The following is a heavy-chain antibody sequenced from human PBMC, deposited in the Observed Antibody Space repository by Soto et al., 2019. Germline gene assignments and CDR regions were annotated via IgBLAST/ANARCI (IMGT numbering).Heavy chain of an antibody. V-gene: IGHV4-61*01. Sequence: SETLSLTCTVSGGSGSSGSYYWSWIRQPPGKGLEWIGYIYYSGSTNYNPSLKSRVTISVDTSKNQFSLKLSSVTAADTAVYYCARLDEIHYYGMDVWGQGTTVTVSS. CDR3: ARLDEIHYYGMDV. CDR1: GGSGSSGSYY. CDR2: IYYSGST. J-gene: IGHJ6*02.